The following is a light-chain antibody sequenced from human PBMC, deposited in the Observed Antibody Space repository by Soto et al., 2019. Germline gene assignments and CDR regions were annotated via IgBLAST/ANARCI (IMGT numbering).Light chain of an antibody. Sequence: QSALTQPASVSGSPGQSITISCTGTSRDVGAYDYVSWYLQYLDKAPQLLIYYVDHRPSGVSSRFSGSKSGNTASLTISGLQAEDEGDYYCCSYADGSIYFFGTGTKVTVL. J-gene: IGLJ1*01. CDR2: YVD. CDR1: SRDVGAYDY. V-gene: IGLV2-14*03. CDR3: CSYADGSIYF.